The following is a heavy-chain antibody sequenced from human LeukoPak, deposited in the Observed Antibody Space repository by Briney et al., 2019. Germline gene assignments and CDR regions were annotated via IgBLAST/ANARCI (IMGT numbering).Heavy chain of an antibody. CDR1: GFTVSGNH. Sequence: GGSLRLSCAASGFTVSGNHMSWVRQAPGKGLEWVSVIYSGGSTYYADSVKGRFTISRDNSKNTLYLQMNSLRAEYTAVYYCARVLRYFDSSSDGNWFDPWGQGTLVTVSS. D-gene: IGHD3-9*01. V-gene: IGHV3-66*01. CDR3: ARVLRYFDSSSDGNWFDP. J-gene: IGHJ5*02. CDR2: IYSGGST.